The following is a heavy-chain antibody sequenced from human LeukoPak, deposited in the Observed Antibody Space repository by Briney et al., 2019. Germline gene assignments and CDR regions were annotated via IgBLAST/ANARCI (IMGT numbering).Heavy chain of an antibody. D-gene: IGHD3-10*01. J-gene: IGHJ4*02. V-gene: IGHV3-15*01. CDR1: GFTLSKVW. CDR3: TTDDSGVGND. CDR2: IKGKTKTDGGTT. Sequence: GGSLRLSCAASGFTLSKVWMSWVRQAPGKGLEWVGRIKGKTKTDGGTTDYAAPVKGRFTISRDDSKNTLYLQMNSLKTEDTGVYYCTTDDSGVGNDWGQGTLVTVPS.